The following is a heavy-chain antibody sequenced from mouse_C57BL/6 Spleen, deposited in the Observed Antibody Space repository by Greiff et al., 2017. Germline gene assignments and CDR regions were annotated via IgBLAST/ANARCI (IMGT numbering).Heavy chain of an antibody. J-gene: IGHJ2*01. CDR2: IYPGSGST. Sequence: QVQLQQSWAELVKPGASVKMSCKASGYTFTSYWITWVKQRPGQGLEWIGDIYPGSGSTNYNEKFKSKATLTVDTSSSTAYMQLSSLTSEDSAVYYCARGLPSHFDYWGQGTTLTVSS. CDR3: ARGLPSHFDY. V-gene: IGHV1-55*01. D-gene: IGHD5-5*01. CDR1: GYTFTSYW.